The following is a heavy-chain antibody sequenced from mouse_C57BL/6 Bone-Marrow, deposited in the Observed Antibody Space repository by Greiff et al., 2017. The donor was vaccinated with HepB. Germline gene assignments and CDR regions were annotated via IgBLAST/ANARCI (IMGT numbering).Heavy chain of an antibody. V-gene: IGHV14-4*01. J-gene: IGHJ3*01. CDR1: GFNIKDDY. Sequence: EVQLVESGAELVRPGASVKLSCTASGFNIKDDYMHWVKQRPEQGLEWIGWIDPENGDTEYASKFQGKATITADTSSNTAYLHLSSLTSEDTAVYYCTTRGSSGPWFAYWGQGTLVTVSA. CDR2: IDPENGDT. D-gene: IGHD1-1*01. CDR3: TTRGSSGPWFAY.